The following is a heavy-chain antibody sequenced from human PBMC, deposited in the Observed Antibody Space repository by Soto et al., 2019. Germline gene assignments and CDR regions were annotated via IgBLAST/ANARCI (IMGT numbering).Heavy chain of an antibody. CDR2: INMDGSST. D-gene: IGHD2-2*01. J-gene: IGHJ4*02. Sequence: GGSLSLSCAPSGFTFSGDWMHWVRQAAGKGLVWVSRINMDGSSTNYADSVKGRFTISRDNAKNTFYLQMNSLRVVDTAVYYCARGPRGLYHHDYWGQGALVTVSS. CDR3: ARGPRGLYHHDY. V-gene: IGHV3-74*01. CDR1: GFTFSGDW.